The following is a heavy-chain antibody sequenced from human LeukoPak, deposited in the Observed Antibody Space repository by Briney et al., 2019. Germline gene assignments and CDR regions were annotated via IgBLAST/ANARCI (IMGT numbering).Heavy chain of an antibody. V-gene: IGHV4-61*08. Sequence: SETLSLTCTVSGGSISSADYYWSWIRQHPGKGLEWIGYIYYSGSTNYNPSLKSRLTISVDTSKNQFSLKLSSVTAADTAVYYCARDGVPGIFDYWGQGTLVTVSS. CDR1: GGSISSADYY. D-gene: IGHD3-10*01. J-gene: IGHJ4*02. CDR3: ARDGVPGIFDY. CDR2: IYYSGST.